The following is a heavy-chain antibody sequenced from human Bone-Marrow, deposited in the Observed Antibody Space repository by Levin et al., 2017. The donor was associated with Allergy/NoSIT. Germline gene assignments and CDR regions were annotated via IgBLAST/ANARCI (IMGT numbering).Heavy chain of an antibody. J-gene: IGHJ4*02. CDR2: IYSGGST. CDR3: ARGSRNGDYYFDY. V-gene: IGHV3-53*01. CDR1: GFTVSSNY. Sequence: AGGSLRLSCAASGFTVSSNYMSWVRQAPGKGLEWVSVIYSGGSTYYADSVKGRFTISRDNSKNTLYLQMNSLRAEDTAVYYCARGSRNGDYYFDYWGQGTLVTVSS. D-gene: IGHD4-17*01.